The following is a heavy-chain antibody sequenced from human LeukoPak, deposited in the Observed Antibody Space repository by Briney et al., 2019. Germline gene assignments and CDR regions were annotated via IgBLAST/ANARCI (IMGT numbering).Heavy chain of an antibody. D-gene: IGHD3-9*01. CDR2: ISGSGGST. Sequence: GGSLRLSCAASGFTFSSYSMNWVRQAPGKGLEWVSAISGSGGSTYYADSVKGRFTISRDSSKNTLYLQMNSLRAEDTAVYYCAKGGYDILTGYYDYWGQGTLVTVSS. J-gene: IGHJ4*02. CDR1: GFTFSSYS. CDR3: AKGGYDILTGYYDY. V-gene: IGHV3-23*01.